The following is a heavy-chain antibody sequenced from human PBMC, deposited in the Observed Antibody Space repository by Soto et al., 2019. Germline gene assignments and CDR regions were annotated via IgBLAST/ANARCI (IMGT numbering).Heavy chain of an antibody. V-gene: IGHV1-69*05. CDR1: GGTFSSYA. CDR2: IIPIFGTA. CDR3: ARAYSSSWYMFDY. Sequence: QVQLVQSGAEVKKPGSSVKVSCKASGGTFSSYAISWVRQAPGQGLEWMGGIIPIFGTANYAQKFQGRVTXTXDXXTSTAYLGLSSLGSEDAAVYYCARAYSSSWYMFDYWGQGTLVTVSS. J-gene: IGHJ4*02. D-gene: IGHD6-13*01.